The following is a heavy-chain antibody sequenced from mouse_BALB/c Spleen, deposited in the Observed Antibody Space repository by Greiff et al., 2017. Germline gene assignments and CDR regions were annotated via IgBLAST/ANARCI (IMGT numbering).Heavy chain of an antibody. CDR1: GFTFSSFG. J-gene: IGHJ4*01. V-gene: IGHV5-17*02. D-gene: IGHD1-1*01. Sequence: EVQRVESGGGLVQPGGSRKLSCAASGFTFSSFGMHWVRQAPEKGLEWVAYISSGSSTIYYADTVKGRFTISRDNPKNTLFLQMTSLRSEDTAMYYCARSVLRSYYAMDYWGQGTSVTVSS. CDR3: ARSVLRSYYAMDY. CDR2: ISSGSSTI.